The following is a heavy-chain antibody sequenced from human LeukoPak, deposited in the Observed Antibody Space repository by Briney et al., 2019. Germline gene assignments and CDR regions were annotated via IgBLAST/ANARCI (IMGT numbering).Heavy chain of an antibody. J-gene: IGHJ5*02. CDR1: GGSISRSSYY. D-gene: IGHD2-2*01. V-gene: IGHV4-39*01. CDR3: ARDLCSSTSCYGALNWFDP. Sequence: SETLSLTCSVSGGSISRSSYYRGWIRQPPGKGLEWIGSISYSGSTYYNPSLKSRVTISVDTSKNQFSLKLSSVTAADTAVYYCARDLCSSTSCYGALNWFDPWGQGTLVTVSS. CDR2: ISYSGST.